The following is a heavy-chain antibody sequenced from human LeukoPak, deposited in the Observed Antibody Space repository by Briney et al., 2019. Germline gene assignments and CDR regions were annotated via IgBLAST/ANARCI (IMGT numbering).Heavy chain of an antibody. J-gene: IGHJ6*03. D-gene: IGHD6-13*01. CDR1: GGSISSGSYY. CDR3: AREVGAAAELYYYYYMDV. CDR2: SYTSGST. Sequence: SETLSLTCTVSGGSISSGSYYWSWIRQPAGKGLEWSGRSYTSGSTNYNPSLKSRVTISVDTSKNQFSLKLSSVTAADTAVYYCAREVGAAAELYYYYYMDVWGKGTTVTISS. V-gene: IGHV4-61*02.